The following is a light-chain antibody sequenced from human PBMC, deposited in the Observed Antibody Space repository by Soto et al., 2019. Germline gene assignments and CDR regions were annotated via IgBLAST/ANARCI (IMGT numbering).Light chain of an antibody. Sequence: EIVFTQSPGTLSFSPGERATLSCRASQSVSSSYLAWYQQKPGQAPRLLIYGASSRATGIPDRFSGSGSGTDFTLTISRLEPEDFAVYYCQQYGSSPQTLGPGTKVDIK. CDR2: GAS. CDR3: QQYGSSPQT. CDR1: QSVSSSY. V-gene: IGKV3-20*01. J-gene: IGKJ1*01.